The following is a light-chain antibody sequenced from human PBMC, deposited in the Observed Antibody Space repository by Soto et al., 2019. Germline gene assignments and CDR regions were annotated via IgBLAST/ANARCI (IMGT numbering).Light chain of an antibody. Sequence: EIVVTHSPATLSVSPGERATLSCRASQSINIDLAWYHQKPGHGPRLLIYGASTRAIDIPGRFSGSGSGTECTHTISSLQSEDFATYYCQQYIKLPISFGQGTRVEIK. CDR3: QQYIKLPIS. CDR2: GAS. V-gene: IGKV3-15*01. CDR1: QSINID. J-gene: IGKJ5*01.